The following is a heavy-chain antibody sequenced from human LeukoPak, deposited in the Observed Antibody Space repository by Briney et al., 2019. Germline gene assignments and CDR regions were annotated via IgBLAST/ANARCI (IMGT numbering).Heavy chain of an antibody. CDR1: GFTFSRYA. D-gene: IGHD6-13*01. V-gene: IGHV3-30*01. CDR3: ASTQQQLHV. J-gene: IGHJ4*02. CDR2: ISYDGSNK. Sequence: GGSLRLSCAASGFTFSRYAMHWVRQAPGKGLEWVAVISYDGSNKYYADSVKGRFTISRDNSKNTLYLQMNSLRAEDTAVYYCASTQQQLHVWGQGTLVTVSS.